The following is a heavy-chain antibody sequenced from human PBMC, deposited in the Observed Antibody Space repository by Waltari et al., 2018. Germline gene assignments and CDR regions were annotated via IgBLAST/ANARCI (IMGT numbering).Heavy chain of an antibody. CDR3: ARDVLGYYGMDV. D-gene: IGHD2-8*01. CDR2: ISSSSNNI. CDR1: GFTFTSFS. V-gene: IGHV3-21*01. Sequence: EVQLVESGGGLVKPGGSLRLSCAASGFTFTSFSINWFHKAAGTGLEWVSAISSSSNNIYYADSVKGRFTISRDNAKYSLYLQMNSLRVEDTAVYHCARDVLGYYGMDVWGQGTTVTVSS. J-gene: IGHJ6*02.